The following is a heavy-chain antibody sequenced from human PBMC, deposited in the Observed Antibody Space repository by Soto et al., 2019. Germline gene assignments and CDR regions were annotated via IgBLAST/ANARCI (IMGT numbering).Heavy chain of an antibody. CDR1: GFTFSSYG. CDR2: ISYDGSNK. CDR3: VKDGSSGWPYYYGLDV. J-gene: IGHJ6*02. V-gene: IGHV3-30*18. D-gene: IGHD6-19*01. Sequence: QVQLVESGGGVVQPGRSLRLSCAASGFTFSSYGMHWVRQAPGKGLEGVAVISYDGSNKYYADSVKGRFTIARDNSKNTLLLHMSSLRAEDTAVYYCVKDGSSGWPYYYGLDVWGQGTSVTVSS.